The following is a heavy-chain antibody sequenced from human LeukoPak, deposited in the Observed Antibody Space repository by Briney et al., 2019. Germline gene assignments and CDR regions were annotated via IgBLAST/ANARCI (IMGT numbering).Heavy chain of an antibody. D-gene: IGHD1-26*01. V-gene: IGHV3-72*01. J-gene: IGHJ4*02. CDR3: ASIRGTFGY. Sequence: GGSLRLSCAASGFTFSDHVLDWVRQAPGKGLEWVGRTRNKANSYITEYAASVKGRFTISRDDSKNSLYLRMSSLKTDDTAMYYCASIRGTFGYWGQGTLVTVSS. CDR1: GFTFSDHV. CDR2: TRNKANSYIT.